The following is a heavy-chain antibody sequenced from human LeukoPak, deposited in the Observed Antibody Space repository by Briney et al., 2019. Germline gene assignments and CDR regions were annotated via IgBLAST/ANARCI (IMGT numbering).Heavy chain of an antibody. CDR2: ISSSSSYT. CDR1: GFTFSDSY. Sequence: GGSLRLSCAASGFTFSDSYMSWIRQAPGKGLEWVSDISSSSSYTNYADSVKGRFTISRDNAKNSLYLQMNSLRVEDTAVYYCAKVVSSSGGYYFDYWGQGTLVTVSS. J-gene: IGHJ4*02. D-gene: IGHD6-6*01. CDR3: AKVVSSSGGYYFDY. V-gene: IGHV3-11*05.